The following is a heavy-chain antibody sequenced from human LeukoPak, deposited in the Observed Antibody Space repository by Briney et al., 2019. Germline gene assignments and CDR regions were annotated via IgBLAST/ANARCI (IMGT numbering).Heavy chain of an antibody. V-gene: IGHV4-38-2*02. Sequence: SETLSLTCTVSGYSISSGYYWVWIRPPPGKGLEWIGSIYHSGSTNYNPSLKSRVTISVDTSKNQFSLKVSSVTAADTAVYYCARGDCSSTICYSPMDVWGTGTTVTVSS. CDR2: IYHSGST. CDR1: GYSISSGYY. D-gene: IGHD2-2*01. CDR3: ARGDCSSTICYSPMDV. J-gene: IGHJ6*03.